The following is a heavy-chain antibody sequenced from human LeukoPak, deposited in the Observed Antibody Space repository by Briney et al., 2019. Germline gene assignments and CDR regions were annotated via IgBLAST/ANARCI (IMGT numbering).Heavy chain of an antibody. J-gene: IGHJ6*02. CDR3: ASVGYCSSTSCKAGGYGMDV. Sequence: KPGGSLRLSCAASGFTFSSYSMNWVRQAPGKGLEWVSSISSSSSYIYYADSVKGRFTISRDNAKNSLYLQMNSLRAGDTAVYYCASVGYCSSTSCKAGGYGMDVWGQGTAVTVSS. D-gene: IGHD2-2*01. CDR1: GFTFSSYS. V-gene: IGHV3-21*01. CDR2: ISSSSSYI.